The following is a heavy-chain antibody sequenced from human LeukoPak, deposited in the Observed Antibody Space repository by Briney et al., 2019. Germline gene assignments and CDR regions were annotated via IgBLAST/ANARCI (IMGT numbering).Heavy chain of an antibody. CDR3: AKGAKYYDILTGYYPVYYYYYGMDV. V-gene: IGHV3-66*01. J-gene: IGHJ6*02. D-gene: IGHD3-9*01. CDR2: IYSGGST. Sequence: GGSLRLSCAASGFTVSSNYMSWVRQAPGKGLEWVSVIYSGGSTYYADSVKGRFTISRDNSKNTLYLQMNSLRAEDTAVYYCAKGAKYYDILTGYYPVYYYYYGMDVWGQGTTVTVSS. CDR1: GFTVSSNY.